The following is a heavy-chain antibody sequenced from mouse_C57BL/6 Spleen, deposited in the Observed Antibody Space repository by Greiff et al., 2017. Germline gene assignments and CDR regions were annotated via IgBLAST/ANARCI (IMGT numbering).Heavy chain of an antibody. V-gene: IGHV5-12*01. CDR3: ARHGELAYFDY. J-gene: IGHJ2*01. CDR2: ISNGGGST. Sequence: EVKLMESGGGLVQPGGSLKLSCAASGFTFSDYYMYWVRQTPEKRLEWVAYISNGGGSTYYPDTVKGRFTISRDNAKNTLYLQMSRLKSEDTAMYYSARHGELAYFDYWGQGTTLTVSS. CDR1: GFTFSDYY.